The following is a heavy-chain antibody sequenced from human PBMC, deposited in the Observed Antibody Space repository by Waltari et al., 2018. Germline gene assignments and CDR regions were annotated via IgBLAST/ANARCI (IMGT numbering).Heavy chain of an antibody. CDR1: GGSISSGSYY. D-gene: IGHD6-6*01. Sequence: QVQLQESGPGLVKPSQTLSLTCTVSGGSISSGSYYWSWIRQPAGKGLEWIGYIYTSGSTNYNPPLKSRVTISVDTSKNQFSLKLSSVTAADTAVYYCARAGIAARQGSFDYWGQGTLVTVSS. CDR2: IYTSGST. J-gene: IGHJ4*02. V-gene: IGHV4-61*09. CDR3: ARAGIAARQGSFDY.